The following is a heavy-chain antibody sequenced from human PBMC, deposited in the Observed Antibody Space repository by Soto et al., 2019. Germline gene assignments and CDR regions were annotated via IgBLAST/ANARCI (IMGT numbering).Heavy chain of an antibody. J-gene: IGHJ1*01. D-gene: IGHD4-17*01. V-gene: IGHV3-11*01. Sequence: GVSLRLSCAASGFIFTDYSMTWIRQAPGKGLEWVSYISNGDETTQYADSVKGRFTVSRDNAKKVLFLQMSSLRVDDTAVYYCATARGTYGAEYFQHWGPGALVTVSS. CDR1: GFIFTDYS. CDR2: ISNGDETT. CDR3: ATARGTYGAEYFQH.